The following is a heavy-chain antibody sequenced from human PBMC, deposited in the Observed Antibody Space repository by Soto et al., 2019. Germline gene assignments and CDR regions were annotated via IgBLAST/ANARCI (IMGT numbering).Heavy chain of an antibody. Sequence: ASVKVSCKASGYTFTSYGISWVRQAPGQGLEWMGWISAYNGNTNYAQKLQGRVTMTTDTSTSTAYMELRSLRSDDTAVYYCARDREDTVATIGNCFDPWGQGTLVTVSS. V-gene: IGHV1-18*04. CDR2: ISAYNGNT. CDR3: ARDREDTVATIGNCFDP. J-gene: IGHJ5*02. D-gene: IGHD5-12*01. CDR1: GYTFTSYG.